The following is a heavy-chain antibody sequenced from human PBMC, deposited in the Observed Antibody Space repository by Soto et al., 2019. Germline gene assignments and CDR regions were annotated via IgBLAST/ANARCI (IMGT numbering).Heavy chain of an antibody. D-gene: IGHD2-8*01. CDR3: AKVFTVLMVYARNFDY. J-gene: IGHJ4*02. Sequence: HPGGSLRLSCAASGFTFSSYAMSWVRQAPGKGLEWVSAISGSGGSTYYADSVKGRFTISRDNSKNTLYLQMNSLRAEDTAVYYCAKVFTVLMVYARNFDYWGQGTLVTVSS. V-gene: IGHV3-23*01. CDR1: GFTFSSYA. CDR2: ISGSGGST.